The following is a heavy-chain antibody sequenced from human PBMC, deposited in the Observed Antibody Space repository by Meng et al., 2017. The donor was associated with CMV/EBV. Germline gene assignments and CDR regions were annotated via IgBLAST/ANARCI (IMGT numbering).Heavy chain of an antibody. V-gene: IGHV4-38-2*02. Sequence: GSLRLSCTVSGYSISSGYYWGWIRQPPGKGLEWIGSIYHSGSTYYNPSLKSRVTISVDTSKNQFSLKLSSVTAADTAVYYCARGYSYGSLFDYWGQGTLVTVSS. CDR2: IYHSGST. J-gene: IGHJ4*02. CDR3: ARGYSYGSLFDY. CDR1: GYSISSGYY. D-gene: IGHD5-18*01.